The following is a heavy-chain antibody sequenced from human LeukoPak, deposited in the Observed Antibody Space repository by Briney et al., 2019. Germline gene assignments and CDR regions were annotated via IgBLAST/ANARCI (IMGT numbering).Heavy chain of an antibody. CDR3: ARAFEYYYDSSGYYDAFDI. CDR2: INSDGSST. Sequence: GGSLRLSCAASGFTFSSYWMHWVRQAPGKGLVWVSRINSDGSSTSYADSVKGRFTISRDNAKNTLYLQMNSLRAEDTAVYYCARAFEYYYDSSGYYDAFDIWGQGTMVTVSS. J-gene: IGHJ3*02. V-gene: IGHV3-74*01. CDR1: GFTFSSYW. D-gene: IGHD3-22*01.